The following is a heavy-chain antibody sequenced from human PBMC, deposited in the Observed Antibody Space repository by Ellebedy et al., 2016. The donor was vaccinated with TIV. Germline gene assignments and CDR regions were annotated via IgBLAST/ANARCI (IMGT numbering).Heavy chain of an antibody. J-gene: IGHJ4*02. V-gene: IGHV3-48*02. D-gene: IGHD3-10*01. CDR3: ARRRYYNLDY. Sequence: GGSLRLXXAVSGSTFSSNSMNWVPQAPGKGLEWVSYISSSSSTKYYADSVKGRFTISRDNAKNSLYLQMNSLRDEDTAVYYCARRRYYNLDYWGQGTLVTVSS. CDR2: ISSSSSTK. CDR1: GSTFSSNS.